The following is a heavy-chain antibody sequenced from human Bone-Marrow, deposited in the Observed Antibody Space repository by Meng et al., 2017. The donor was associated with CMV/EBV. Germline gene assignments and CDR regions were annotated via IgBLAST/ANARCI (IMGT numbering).Heavy chain of an antibody. D-gene: IGHD2-2*01. CDR3: AKTPRQSYCSSTSCYSSFPIRFDP. J-gene: IGHJ5*02. CDR1: GFTFSSYW. V-gene: IGHV3-7*03. Sequence: LSLTCAASGFTFSSYWMSWVRQAPGKGLEWVANIKQDGSEKYYVDSVKGRFTISRDNAKNSLYLQMNSLRAEDTAVYYCAKTPRQSYCSSTSCYSSFPIRFDPWGQGTLVTVSS. CDR2: IKQDGSEK.